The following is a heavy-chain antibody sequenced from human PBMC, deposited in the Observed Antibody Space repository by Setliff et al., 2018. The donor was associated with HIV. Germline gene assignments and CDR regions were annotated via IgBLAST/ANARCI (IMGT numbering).Heavy chain of an antibody. CDR2: VSGSGTTM. Sequence: GGSLRLSCAASGFTFGDYAMSWVRQAPGKGLEWISYVSGSGTTMYYADSVKGRFTISRDNAKTSVYMQMNSLRAEDTAVYYCMRGDYWGQGTLVTVSS. CDR3: MRGDY. CDR1: GFTFGDYA. J-gene: IGHJ4*02. V-gene: IGHV3-48*03.